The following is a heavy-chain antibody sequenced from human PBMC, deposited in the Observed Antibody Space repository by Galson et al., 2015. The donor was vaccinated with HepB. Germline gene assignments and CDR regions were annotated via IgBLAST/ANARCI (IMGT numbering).Heavy chain of an antibody. CDR2: INEDGSEK. Sequence: SLRLSCAASGFTFSRYSISWVRQAPGKGLEWVANINEDGSEKSYVDSVKGRFTISRDNAKNSLYLQMNSLRAEDTAIYYCARDRVVAGGGDWFDPWGQGTLVTVSS. CDR3: ARDRVVAGGGDWFDP. J-gene: IGHJ5*02. CDR1: GFTFSRYS. D-gene: IGHD6-13*01. V-gene: IGHV3-7*01.